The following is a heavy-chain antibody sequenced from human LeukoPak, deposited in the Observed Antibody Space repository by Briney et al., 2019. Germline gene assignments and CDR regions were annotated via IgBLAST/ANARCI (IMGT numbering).Heavy chain of an antibody. Sequence: SVKVSCKASGGTFSRYAISWVRQAPGQGLEWMGGIIPIFGTANYAQKFQGRVTITADESTSTAYMELSSLRSEDTAVYYCARDLRGYCSSTSCYLDYWGQGTLVTVSS. CDR2: IIPIFGTA. CDR1: GGTFSRYA. D-gene: IGHD2-2*01. CDR3: ARDLRGYCSSTSCYLDY. J-gene: IGHJ4*02. V-gene: IGHV1-69*13.